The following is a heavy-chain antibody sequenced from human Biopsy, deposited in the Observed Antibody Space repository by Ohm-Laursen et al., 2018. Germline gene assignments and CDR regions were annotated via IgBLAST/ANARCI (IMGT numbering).Heavy chain of an antibody. D-gene: IGHD3-3*01. J-gene: IGHJ4*02. Sequence: SSVKVSCKTSGGTFSNYAISWVRQAPGEGLEWMGGIIAVSGLVNYAPKFQGRVSITADKSTTTAYMELSNLKSEDTAVYYCATPFQYYDSWGGYPPFDHWDQGTLVTVSS. CDR3: ATPFQYYDSWGGYPPFDH. CDR2: IIAVSGLV. CDR1: GGTFSNYA. V-gene: IGHV1-69*17.